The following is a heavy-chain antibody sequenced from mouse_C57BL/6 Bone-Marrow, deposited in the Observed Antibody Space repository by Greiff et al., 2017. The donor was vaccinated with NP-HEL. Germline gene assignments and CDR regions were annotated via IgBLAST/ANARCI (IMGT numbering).Heavy chain of an antibody. Sequence: DVQLVESGPGMVKPSQSLSLTCTVTGYSITSGYDWHWIRHFPGNKLEWMGYISYSGSPNYNPSLKSRISITHDTSKNHFFLKLNSVTTEDTATYYCARGDAWFAYWGQGTLVTVSA. V-gene: IGHV3-1*01. CDR1: GYSITSGYD. CDR3: ARGDAWFAY. D-gene: IGHD3-3*01. J-gene: IGHJ3*01. CDR2: ISYSGSP.